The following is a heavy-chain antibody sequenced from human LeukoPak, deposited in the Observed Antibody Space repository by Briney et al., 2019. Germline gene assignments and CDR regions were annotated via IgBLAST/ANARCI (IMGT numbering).Heavy chain of an antibody. J-gene: IGHJ3*02. V-gene: IGHV4-39*01. CDR1: GGSFSSYY. D-gene: IGHD6-19*01. CDR2: IYYSGST. Sequence: SETLSLTCAVYGGSFSSYYWGWIRQPPGKGLEWIGSIYYSGSTYYNPSLKSRVTISVDTSKNQFSLKLSSVTAADTAVYYCARGIAVVGDAFDIWGQGTMVTVSS. CDR3: ARGIAVVGDAFDI.